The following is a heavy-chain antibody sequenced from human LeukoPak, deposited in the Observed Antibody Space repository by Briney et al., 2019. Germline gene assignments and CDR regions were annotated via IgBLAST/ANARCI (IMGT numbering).Heavy chain of an antibody. Sequence: SETLSLTCTVSGGSISSSSYYWGWLRQPPGKGLEWIGSIYYSGSTYYNPSLKSRVTISVDTSKNQFSLKLSSVTAADTAVYYCARVLRFLEWLPYYYYYYMDVWGKGTPVTVSS. CDR3: ARVLRFLEWLPYYYYYYMDV. D-gene: IGHD3-3*01. CDR2: IYYSGST. J-gene: IGHJ6*03. CDR1: GGSISSSSYY. V-gene: IGHV4-39*07.